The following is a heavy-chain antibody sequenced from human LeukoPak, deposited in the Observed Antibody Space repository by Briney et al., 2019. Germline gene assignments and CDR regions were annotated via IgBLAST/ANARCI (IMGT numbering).Heavy chain of an antibody. V-gene: IGHV3-64*01. Sequence: GGSLRLSCAASGFTFSSYAMHWVRQAPGKGLEYVSAISSNGGSTYYANSVKGRFTISRDNSKNTLYLQMGSLRAEDMAVYYCARDHSSGWYLQYYFDYWGQETLVTVSS. CDR2: ISSNGGST. CDR1: GFTFSSYA. J-gene: IGHJ4*02. D-gene: IGHD6-19*01. CDR3: ARDHSSGWYLQYYFDY.